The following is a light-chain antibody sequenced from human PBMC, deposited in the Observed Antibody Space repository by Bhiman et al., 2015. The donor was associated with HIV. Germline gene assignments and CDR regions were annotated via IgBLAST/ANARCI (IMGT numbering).Light chain of an antibody. CDR1: SSDVGAYTY. J-gene: IGLJ3*02. Sequence: QSALTQPASVSGSPGQSITISCTGTSSDVGAYTYVSWYQQHPGKAPKLTIYDVTNRPSGISDRFSGSKSGNTASLTISGLQAEDEADYYCSSYGGTTYWGMFGGGTKLTVL. CDR3: SSYGGTTYWGM. V-gene: IGLV2-14*01. CDR2: DVT.